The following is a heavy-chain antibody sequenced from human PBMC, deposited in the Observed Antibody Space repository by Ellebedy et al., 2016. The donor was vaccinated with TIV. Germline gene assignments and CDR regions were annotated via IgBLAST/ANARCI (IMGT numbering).Heavy chain of an antibody. V-gene: IGHV3-48*04. CDR2: ISSSSSTI. D-gene: IGHD3-9*01. J-gene: IGHJ4*02. CDR3: ARDHEYYDILTGYYGRYYFDY. Sequence: GGSLRLSXAASGFTFSTYSMNWVRQAPGKGLEWVSYISSSSSTIYYADSVKGRFTISRDNAKNSLYLQMNSLRAEDTAVYYCARDHEYYDILTGYYGRYYFDYWGQGTLVTVSS. CDR1: GFTFSTYS.